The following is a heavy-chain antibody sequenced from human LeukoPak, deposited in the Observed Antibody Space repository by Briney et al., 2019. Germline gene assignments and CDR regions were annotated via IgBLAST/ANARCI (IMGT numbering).Heavy chain of an antibody. CDR2: IYYSGST. D-gene: IGHD3-3*02. V-gene: IGHV4-30-4*08. Sequence: SETLSLTCTVSGGSISSGDYYWSWIRQPPGKGLEWIGYIYYSGSTYYNLSLKSRVTISVDTSKNQFSLKLSSVTAADTAVYYCAKRGQFWSGYHNWFDPWGQGTLVTVSS. CDR3: AKRGQFWSGYHNWFDP. J-gene: IGHJ5*02. CDR1: GGSISSGDYY.